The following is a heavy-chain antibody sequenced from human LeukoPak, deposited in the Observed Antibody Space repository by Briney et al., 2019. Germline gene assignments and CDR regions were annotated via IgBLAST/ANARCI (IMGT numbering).Heavy chain of an antibody. Sequence: ASVKVSFKASGYTFTSYAMNWVQQAPGQGLEWMGWINTNTGNPTYAQGFTGRFVFSLDTSVSTAYLQISSLKAEDTAVYYCARDAAVAATDYWGQRTLVTVSS. D-gene: IGHD6-19*01. J-gene: IGHJ4*02. CDR3: ARDAAVAATDY. V-gene: IGHV7-4-1*02. CDR2: INTNTGNP. CDR1: GYTFTSYA.